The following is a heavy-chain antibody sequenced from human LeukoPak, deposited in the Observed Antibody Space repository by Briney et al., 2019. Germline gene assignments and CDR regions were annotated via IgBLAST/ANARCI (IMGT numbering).Heavy chain of an antibody. Sequence: GGSVSLFCSPSGLPFSIQGMNWVRQAPGRAVEWVSAISGSSAATYCAESVKRRFPTSRDNSKDTLYLPMSSLRAEDTAVYYCAKDPDGQYSYSNYTVDSWGQGTLVTVSS. CDR3: AKDPDGQYSYSNYTVDS. CDR1: GLPFSIQG. V-gene: IGHV3-23*01. CDR2: ISGSSAAT. D-gene: IGHD2-15*01. J-gene: IGHJ4*02.